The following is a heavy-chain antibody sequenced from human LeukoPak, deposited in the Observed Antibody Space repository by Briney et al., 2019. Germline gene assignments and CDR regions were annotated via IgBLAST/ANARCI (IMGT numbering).Heavy chain of an antibody. D-gene: IGHD3-22*01. V-gene: IGHV3-30*02. J-gene: IGHJ6*03. CDR1: GFTFSSYG. Sequence: GGSLRLSCAASGFTFSSYGMHWVRQAPGKGLEWVAFIRYDGSNKYYADSVKGRFTISRDNSKNTLYLQMNSLRAEDTAVYYCAKGSYDSSGYSHYMDVWGKGTTVTISS. CDR3: AKGSYDSSGYSHYMDV. CDR2: IRYDGSNK.